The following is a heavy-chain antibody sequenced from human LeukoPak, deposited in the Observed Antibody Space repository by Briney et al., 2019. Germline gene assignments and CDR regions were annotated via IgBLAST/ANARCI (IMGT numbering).Heavy chain of an antibody. CDR2: IKQDGSEK. CDR1: GFTFSTYW. CDR3: ARDRYYDFWTDFDY. V-gene: IGHV3-7*01. Sequence: PGGSLRLSCAASGFTFSTYWMSWVRQAPGKGLEWVANIKQDGSEKYYVDSVKGRFTISRDNAKNSLYLQMNSLRAEDTAVYYCARDRYYDFWTDFDYWGQGTLVTVSS. J-gene: IGHJ4*02. D-gene: IGHD3/OR15-3a*01.